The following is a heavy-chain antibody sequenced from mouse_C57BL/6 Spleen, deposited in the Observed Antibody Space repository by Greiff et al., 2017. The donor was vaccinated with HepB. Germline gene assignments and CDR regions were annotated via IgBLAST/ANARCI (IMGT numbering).Heavy chain of an antibody. D-gene: IGHD3-2*02. CDR2: ISNGGGST. J-gene: IGHJ4*01. CDR3: ERHTAQASYAMDY. CDR1: GFTFSDYY. V-gene: IGHV5-12*01. Sequence: EVMLVESGGGLVQPGGSLKLSCAASGFTFSDYYMYWVRQTPEKRLEWVAYISNGGGSTYYPDTVKGRFTISRDNAKNTLYLQMSRLKSEDTAMYYCERHTAQASYAMDYWGQGTSVTVSS.